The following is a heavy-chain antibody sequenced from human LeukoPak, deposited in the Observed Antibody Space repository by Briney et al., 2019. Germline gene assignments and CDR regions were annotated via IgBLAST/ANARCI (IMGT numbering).Heavy chain of an antibody. CDR1: GFTFSSYW. CDR3: AKAITSDWLCDY. J-gene: IGHJ4*02. CDR2: ISGSGGSA. V-gene: IGHV3-23*01. D-gene: IGHD3-9*01. Sequence: GGSLRLSCAASGFTFSSYWMHWVRHAPGKGLVWVSAISGSGGSAYYADSVKGRFTISRDNSKNTLYLQMNSLRAEDTAVYYCAKAITSDWLCDYWGQGTLVTVSS.